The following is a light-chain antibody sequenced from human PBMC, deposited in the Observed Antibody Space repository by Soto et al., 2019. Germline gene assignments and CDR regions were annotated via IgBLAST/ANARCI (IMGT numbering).Light chain of an antibody. CDR3: EQSYSVPLT. CDR2: SAF. V-gene: IGKV1-39*01. CDR1: HDIGNN. J-gene: IGKJ4*01. Sequence: DIQMTQSRSSLSISVGDRVTITCRSSHDIGNNLNWYQPKQGKAPHLLLYSAFTLQTCVPSRFSGSGSGTAFTLTITRLQPEDSATYFCEQSYSVPLTFGGGPKVEV.